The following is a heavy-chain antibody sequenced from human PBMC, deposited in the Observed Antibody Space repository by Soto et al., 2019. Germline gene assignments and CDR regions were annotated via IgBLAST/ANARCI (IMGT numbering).Heavy chain of an antibody. J-gene: IGHJ4*02. D-gene: IGHD6-13*01. Sequence: ASVKVSCKASGGAFSSYRINWVRQAPGQGLEWVGGIVPIYRTADYAQKFQGRVTITADESARTAYMELRSLKSQDTAVYYCARDSGAKLSSSWGQGTLVTVSS. CDR1: GGAFSSYR. CDR2: IVPIYRTA. V-gene: IGHV1-69*13. CDR3: ARDSGAKLSSS.